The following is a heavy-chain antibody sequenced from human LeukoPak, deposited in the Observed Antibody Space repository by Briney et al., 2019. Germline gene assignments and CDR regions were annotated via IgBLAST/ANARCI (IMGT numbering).Heavy chain of an antibody. J-gene: IGHJ3*02. CDR3: ARPTSITGTTRGAFDI. Sequence: GGSLRLSCAASGFTFGDYAMSWVREAPGKGLEWVSSISSSSSYIYYADSVKGRFTISRDNAKSSLYLQMNSLRAEDTAVYYCARPTSITGTTRGAFDIWGQGTMVTVAS. D-gene: IGHD1-7*01. V-gene: IGHV3-21*01. CDR1: GFTFGDYA. CDR2: ISSSSSYI.